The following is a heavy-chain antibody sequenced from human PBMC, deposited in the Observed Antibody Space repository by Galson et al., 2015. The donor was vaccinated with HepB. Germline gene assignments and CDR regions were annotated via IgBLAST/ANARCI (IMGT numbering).Heavy chain of an antibody. V-gene: IGHV3-7*03. D-gene: IGHD2-15*01. J-gene: IGHJ5*02. Sequence: SLRLSCAASGFSFSDYWMSWVRQAPGKGLEWVANIKQDGSEKNYVESVKGRYTISRDNVKKSLYLEMNSLRAEDTAMYYCARVRDIDETNNKSPYRWFDPWGQGTLVIVSS. CDR3: ARVRDIDETNNKSPYRWFDP. CDR1: GFSFSDYW. CDR2: IKQDGSEK.